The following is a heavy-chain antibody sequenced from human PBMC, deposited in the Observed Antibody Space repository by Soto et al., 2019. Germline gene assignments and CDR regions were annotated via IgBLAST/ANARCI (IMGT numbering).Heavy chain of an antibody. CDR3: ASGGDYYDFWSGYYPSYYYYGMDV. Sequence: SETLSLTWTVSGGSISSSSYYWGWIRQPPGKGLEWIGSIYYSGSTYYNPSLKSRVTISVDTSKNQFSLKLSSVTAADTAVYYCASGGDYYDFWSGYYPSYYYYGMDVWGQGTTVTVSS. CDR1: GGSISSSSYY. V-gene: IGHV4-39*01. CDR2: IYYSGST. D-gene: IGHD3-3*01. J-gene: IGHJ6*02.